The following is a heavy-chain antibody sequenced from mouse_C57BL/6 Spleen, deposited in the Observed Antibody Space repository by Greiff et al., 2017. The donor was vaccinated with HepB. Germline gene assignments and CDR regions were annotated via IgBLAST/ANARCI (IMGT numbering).Heavy chain of an antibody. CDR3: ASHYYGSSSWFAY. CDR2: IRNKANGYTT. Sequence: EVKLMESGGGLVQPGGSLSLSCAASGFTFTDYYMSWVRQPPGKALEWSGFIRNKANGYTTEYSASVKGRFTISRDNSQSILYLQMNALRAEDSATYYCASHYYGSSSWFAYWGQRTLVTVSA. D-gene: IGHD1-1*01. V-gene: IGHV7-3*01. J-gene: IGHJ3*01. CDR1: GFTFTDYY.